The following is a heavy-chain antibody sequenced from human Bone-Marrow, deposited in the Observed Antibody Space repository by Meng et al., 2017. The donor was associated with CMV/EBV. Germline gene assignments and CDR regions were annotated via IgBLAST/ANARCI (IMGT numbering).Heavy chain of an antibody. CDR1: GFTFSSYW. CDR2: INSDGSST. J-gene: IGHJ3*02. V-gene: IGHV3-74*01. Sequence: GGSLRLSCAAPGFTFSSYWMHWVRQAPGKGLVWVSRINSDGSSTSYADSVKGRFTISRDNAKNTLYLQMNSLRADDTAVYYCAREEAPVGAFDIWGQGTMFTVSS. CDR3: AREEAPVGAFDI.